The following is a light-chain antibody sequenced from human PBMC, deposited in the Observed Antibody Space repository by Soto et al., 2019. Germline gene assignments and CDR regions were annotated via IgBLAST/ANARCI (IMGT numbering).Light chain of an antibody. J-gene: IGKJ1*01. CDR3: QQYMHWPRT. CDR2: GVS. V-gene: IGKV3-15*01. Sequence: EMVLTQSPVTLSVSPGERATLSCRASQSVSSNLAWYQHRPGQAPRLLIFGVSTRATGVPARFSGGGSGTEFTLTISSLQSEDFALYYCQQYMHWPRTFGQGTKVDIK. CDR1: QSVSSN.